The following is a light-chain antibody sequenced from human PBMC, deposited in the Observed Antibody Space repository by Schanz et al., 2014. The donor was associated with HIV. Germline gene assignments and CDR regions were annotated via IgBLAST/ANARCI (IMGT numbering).Light chain of an antibody. CDR1: SYSIGNNF. Sequence: QSVLTQPPSVSAAPGQRVTISCSGHSYSIGNNFVSWFQQLPGTAPKLLIYDNNKRPSGIPDRFSGSKTGTSATLAIVGLQTGDEADYYCATWDSTLSAVVFGGGTKLTVL. CDR3: ATWDSTLSAVV. J-gene: IGLJ2*01. V-gene: IGLV1-51*01. CDR2: DNN.